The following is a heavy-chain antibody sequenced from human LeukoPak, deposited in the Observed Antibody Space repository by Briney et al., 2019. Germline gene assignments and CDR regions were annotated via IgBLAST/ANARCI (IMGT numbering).Heavy chain of an antibody. D-gene: IGHD4-17*01. CDR3: AREGRDYGDYEGLYYYYYGMDV. CDR1: GDSVSSNSAA. Sequence: PSQTLSLTCAISGDSVSSNSAAWNWIRQSPSRGLEWLGWTYYRSKWYNDYAVSVKSRITINPDTSKNQFSLQLNSVTPEDTAVYYCAREGRDYGDYEGLYYYYYGMDVWGQGTTVTVSS. V-gene: IGHV6-1*01. CDR2: TYYRSKWYN. J-gene: IGHJ6*02.